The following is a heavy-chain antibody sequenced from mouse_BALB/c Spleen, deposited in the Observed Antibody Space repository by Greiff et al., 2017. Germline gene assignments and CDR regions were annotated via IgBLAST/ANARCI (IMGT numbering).Heavy chain of an antibody. Sequence: DLVKPGASVKLSCKASGYTFTSYWINWIKQRPGQGLEWIGRIAPGSGSTYYNEMFKGKATLTVYTSSSTAYIQLSSLSSEDSAVYYCARYYYGSSYFDYWGQGTTLTVSS. J-gene: IGHJ2*01. CDR3: ARYYYGSSYFDY. V-gene: IGHV1S41*01. CDR2: IAPGSGST. CDR1: GYTFTSYW. D-gene: IGHD1-1*01.